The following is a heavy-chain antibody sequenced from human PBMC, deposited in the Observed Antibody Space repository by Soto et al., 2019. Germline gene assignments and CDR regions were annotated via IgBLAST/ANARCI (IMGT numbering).Heavy chain of an antibody. CDR3: ATVGGPALIAAAGNDAFDI. CDR1: GYTLTELS. CDR2: FDPEDGET. J-gene: IGHJ3*02. V-gene: IGHV1-24*01. Sequence: GASVKVSCKVSGYTLTELSMHWVRQAPGKGLEWMGGFDPEDGETIYAQKFQGRVTMTEDTSTDTAYMELSSLRSEDTAVYYCATVGGPALIAAAGNDAFDILGQGTMVTVSS. D-gene: IGHD6-13*01.